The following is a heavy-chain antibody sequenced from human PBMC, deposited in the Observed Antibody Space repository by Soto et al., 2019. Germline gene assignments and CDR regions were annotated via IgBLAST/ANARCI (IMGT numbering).Heavy chain of an antibody. Sequence: SETLSLTCTVSGGSISSSSYYWGWIRQPPGKGLEWIGSIYYSGSTYYNPSLKSRVTISVDTSKNQFSLKLSSVTAADTAVYYCARGLLWFGGENWFDPWGRGTLVTVSS. V-gene: IGHV4-39*01. CDR3: ARGLLWFGGENWFDP. CDR2: IYYSGST. J-gene: IGHJ5*02. D-gene: IGHD3-10*01. CDR1: GGSISSSSYY.